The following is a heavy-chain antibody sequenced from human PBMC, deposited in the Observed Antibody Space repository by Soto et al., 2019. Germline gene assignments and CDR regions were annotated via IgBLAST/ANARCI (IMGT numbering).Heavy chain of an antibody. CDR3: ASTTSGVYYGSGSLPFDY. CDR2: ISAYNGNT. Sequence: QVQLVQSGAEVKKPGASVKVSCKASGYTFTSYGISWVRQAPGQGLEWMGWISAYNGNTNYAQKLQGRVTMTTDTSTSTAYMELRSLRSDDTAVYYCASTTSGVYYGSGSLPFDYWGQGTLVTVSS. J-gene: IGHJ4*02. D-gene: IGHD3-10*01. V-gene: IGHV1-18*01. CDR1: GYTFTSYG.